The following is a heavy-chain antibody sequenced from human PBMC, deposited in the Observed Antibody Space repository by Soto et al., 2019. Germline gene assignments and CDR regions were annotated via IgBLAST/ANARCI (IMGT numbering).Heavy chain of an antibody. CDR3: ARGGITMAWNYYYYGMDV. CDR2: IIPTGSN. V-gene: IGHV4-34*01. J-gene: IGHJ6*02. CDR1: GASVSGQY. D-gene: IGHD3-10*01. Sequence: SETLSPTCAFSGASVSGQYWSWVRQPPGKWLEWVGEIIPTGSNTYNPSLKSRLSFSLDTSNNHFSLNLSSVSVADTDVYYCARGGITMAWNYYYYGMDVWGQGTTVTVS.